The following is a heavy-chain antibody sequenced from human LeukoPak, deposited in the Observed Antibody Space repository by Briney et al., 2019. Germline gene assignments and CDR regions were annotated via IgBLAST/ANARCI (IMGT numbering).Heavy chain of an antibody. D-gene: IGHD1-7*01. CDR3: ATGTTSGDS. CDR1: GLTSNTFD. CDR2: VNAYRGDF. Sequence: ASVTVSCKASGLTSNTFDLNWVRQATAQGLAWMGWVNAYRGDFGSAQRFLGRVTMTWNASTTTAYIQLTGLTSDDTAVYYCATGTTSGDSWGQGTRVTVSS. V-gene: IGHV1-8*01. J-gene: IGHJ4*02.